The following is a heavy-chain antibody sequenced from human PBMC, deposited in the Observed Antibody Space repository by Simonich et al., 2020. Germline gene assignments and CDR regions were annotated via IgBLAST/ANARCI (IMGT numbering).Heavy chain of an antibody. CDR2: INHSGST. V-gene: IGHV4-34*01. J-gene: IGHJ4*02. D-gene: IGHD1-1*01. Sequence: QVQLQQWGAVLFKPSETLSLTCAVYGGSFSDYYWSGIRQPPGKGLEWIGEINHSGSTNYNTSIKSRVTISVDTSKNQFSLKLSSVSAADTAVYYCARHLQLGPFDYWGQGTLVTVSS. CDR1: GGSFSDYY. CDR3: ARHLQLGPFDY.